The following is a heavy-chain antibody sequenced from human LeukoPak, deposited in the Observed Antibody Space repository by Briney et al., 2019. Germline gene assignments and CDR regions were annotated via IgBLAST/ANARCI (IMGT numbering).Heavy chain of an antibody. CDR1: GFTFSSYS. D-gene: IGHD6-19*01. CDR3: ARESRGWYPGFDY. CDR2: ITDSSNTI. V-gene: IGHV3-48*01. Sequence: GGSLRLSCAASGFTFSSYSMTWVRQAPGKGLEWVSYITDSSNTIYYADSVKGRFTISRDNAKTSLYLQMDSLRAEDTAVYYCARESRGWYPGFDYWGQGTLVTVSS. J-gene: IGHJ4*02.